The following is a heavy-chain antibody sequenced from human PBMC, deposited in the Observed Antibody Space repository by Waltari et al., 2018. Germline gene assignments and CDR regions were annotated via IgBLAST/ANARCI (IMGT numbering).Heavy chain of an antibody. D-gene: IGHD3-22*01. J-gene: IGHJ4*02. V-gene: IGHV4-59*11. CDR3: ATNSSASAFDY. CDR2: IHSTGST. CDR1: SGYFTRHL. Sequence: QLQLPESGPGLVKPSETSSLTCPVSSGYFTRHLWSWIRQPPGKGLEWIGNIHSTGSTKYTPSLQSRVTISIDTSKNQFSLEMNSVTAADTAIYYCATNSSASAFDYWGQGTLVTVSS.